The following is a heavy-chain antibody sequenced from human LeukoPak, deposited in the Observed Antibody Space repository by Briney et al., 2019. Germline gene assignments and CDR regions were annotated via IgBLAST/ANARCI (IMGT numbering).Heavy chain of an antibody. CDR3: VKDVGTRRGAPYDP. Sequence: PGGSLTLSCAASGFAFRTYAMTWVRQAPARGLEWVAAISGRGDSTYYADSAKGRFTISRDNPKNTLYLQMNSLRAEDTAIYYCVKDVGTRRGAPYDPGGQGALVPFS. J-gene: IGHJ5*02. V-gene: IGHV3-23*01. CDR2: ISGRGDST. D-gene: IGHD1-1*01. CDR1: GFAFRTYA.